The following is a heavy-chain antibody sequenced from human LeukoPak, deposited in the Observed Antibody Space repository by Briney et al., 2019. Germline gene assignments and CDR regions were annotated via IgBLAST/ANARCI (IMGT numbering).Heavy chain of an antibody. CDR1: GLTFSNHW. J-gene: IGHJ4*02. V-gene: IGHV3-7*04. D-gene: IGHD3/OR15-3a*01. Sequence: GGSLRLSCAVSGLTFSNHWMSWVRQAPGKGQEWVANINQDGREKHYVDSVKGRFTISRDNAKSSLYLQMDNLRAEDTAVYYCARGRERTLDYWGQGALVTVSS. CDR2: INQDGREK. CDR3: ARGRERTLDY.